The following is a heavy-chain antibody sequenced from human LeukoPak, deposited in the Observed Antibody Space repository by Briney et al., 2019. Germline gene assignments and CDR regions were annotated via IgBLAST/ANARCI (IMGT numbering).Heavy chain of an antibody. CDR1: GFTFSSYS. Sequence: GGSLRLSCAASGFTFSSYSMNWVRQAPGKGLEWVSYISSSSSTIYYADSVKGRFTISRDNAKNSLYLQMNSLRAEDTAVYYCARSSGRAQLVADRAAAGGWGQGTLVTVSS. D-gene: IGHD6-13*01. CDR3: ARSSGRAQLVADRAAAGG. J-gene: IGHJ4*02. CDR2: ISSSSSTI. V-gene: IGHV3-48*04.